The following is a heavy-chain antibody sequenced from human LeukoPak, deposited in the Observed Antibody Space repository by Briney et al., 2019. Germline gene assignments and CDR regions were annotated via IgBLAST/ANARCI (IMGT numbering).Heavy chain of an antibody. CDR3: SRDTSGYSPRGGALLPGYFDY. CDR1: GGTFSSYA. J-gene: IGHJ4*02. V-gene: IGHV1-69*04. CDR2: IIPILGIA. D-gene: IGHD5-18*01. Sequence: SVKVSCKASGGTFSSYAISWVRQAPGQGLEWMGRIIPILGIANYAQKFQGRVTITADKSTSTAYMELSSLRSEDTAVYYCSRDTSGYSPRGGALLPGYFDYWGQGTLVTVSS.